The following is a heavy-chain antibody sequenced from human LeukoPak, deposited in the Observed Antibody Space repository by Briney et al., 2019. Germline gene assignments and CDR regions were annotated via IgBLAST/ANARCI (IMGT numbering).Heavy chain of an antibody. CDR1: GGTFSSYA. Sequence: GASVKVSCKASGGTFSSYAISWVRQAPGQGLEWMGGIIPIFGTANYAQKFQGRVTITADESTSTAYVELSSLRSEDTAVYYCASLYCSSTSCYWYFQHWGQGTLVTVSS. D-gene: IGHD2-2*01. V-gene: IGHV1-69*13. CDR3: ASLYCSSTSCYWYFQH. J-gene: IGHJ1*01. CDR2: IIPIFGTA.